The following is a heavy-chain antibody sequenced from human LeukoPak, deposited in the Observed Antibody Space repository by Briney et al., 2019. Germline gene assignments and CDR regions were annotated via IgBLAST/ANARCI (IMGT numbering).Heavy chain of an antibody. CDR3: ARVDDGLDY. V-gene: IGHV3-53*01. J-gene: IGHJ4*02. Sequence: GGSLRPSCAASGFTVSRSYMSWVRQAPGKGLEWVSIIYSGGSTYYADSVKGRFTISRDNSKNTLYLQMNSLRAEDTAVYYCARVDDGLDYWGQGTLVTVSS. CDR1: GFTVSRSY. CDR2: IYSGGST. D-gene: IGHD1-1*01.